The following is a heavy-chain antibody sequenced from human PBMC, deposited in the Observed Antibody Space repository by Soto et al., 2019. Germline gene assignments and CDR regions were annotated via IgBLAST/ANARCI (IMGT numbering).Heavy chain of an antibody. V-gene: IGHV4-34*01. Sequence: QVQLQQWGAGLLKPLETLSLTCAVYGGSFSGYYWSWIRQPPGKGLEWIGEINHSGSTNYNPSLKSRVTISVDTSKNQFSLKLSSVTAADTAVYYCARRRLLLMVYAAYMNNYGMDVWGQGTTVTVSS. CDR1: GGSFSGYY. CDR2: INHSGST. J-gene: IGHJ6*02. D-gene: IGHD2-8*01. CDR3: ARRRLLLMVYAAYMNNYGMDV.